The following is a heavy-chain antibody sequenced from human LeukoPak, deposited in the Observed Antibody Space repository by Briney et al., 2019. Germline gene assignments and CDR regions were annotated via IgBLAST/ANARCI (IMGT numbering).Heavy chain of an antibody. CDR3: ARRIAANHRYYFEY. V-gene: IGHV1-69*05. J-gene: IGHJ4*02. Sequence: SVKVSFQASGGTFSGYAISWVRQAPGQGLEWMGGIIPIFGTANYAQKFQGRVTITTDESTSTAYMELSSLISEDTAVYYCARRIAANHRYYFEYWGQGSLGTVSA. D-gene: IGHD3-16*02. CDR2: IIPIFGTA. CDR1: GGTFSGYA.